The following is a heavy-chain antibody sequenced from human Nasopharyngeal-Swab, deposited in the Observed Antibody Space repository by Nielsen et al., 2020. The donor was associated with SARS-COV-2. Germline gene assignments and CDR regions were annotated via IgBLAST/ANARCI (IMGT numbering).Heavy chain of an antibody. CDR2: IWYDGSNK. CDR3: AREGIVGATNGLDY. CDR1: GFTFSSYG. Sequence: GGSLRLSCAASGFTFSSYGMHWVRQAPGKRLEWVAVIWYDGSNKYYADSVKGRFTISRDNSKKTLYLQMNSLRAEDTAVYYCAREGIVGATNGLDYWGQGTLVTVSS. J-gene: IGHJ4*02. D-gene: IGHD1-26*01. V-gene: IGHV3-33*01.